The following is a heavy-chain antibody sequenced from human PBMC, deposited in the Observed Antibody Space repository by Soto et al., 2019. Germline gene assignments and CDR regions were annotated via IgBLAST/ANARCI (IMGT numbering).Heavy chain of an antibody. CDR2: ISYDGSNK. CDR3: ARDLYPLSDFDY. Sequence: CGAAEVTSGGYAMRRVSKAPGKGLEWVAVISYDGSNKCYADSVKGRFTISRDNSKNTLYLQMNSLRAEDTAVYYCARDLYPLSDFDYWGQRTLVSVPS. CDR1: EVTSGGYA. J-gene: IGHJ4*02. V-gene: IGHV3-30-3*01.